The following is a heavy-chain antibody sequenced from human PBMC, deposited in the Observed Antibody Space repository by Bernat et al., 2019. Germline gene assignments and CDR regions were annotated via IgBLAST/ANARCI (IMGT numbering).Heavy chain of an antibody. Sequence: QPGGSLRLSCAASGFTFSNYAMSWVRQAPGKGLEWVSGISHNGVTTYHADSVKGRFTIFRDNSKNTLYLQMNSLRADDTAVFYCARRVHYDTFDIWGQGTMVTVSS. J-gene: IGHJ3*02. CDR1: GFTFSNYA. CDR3: ARRVHYDTFDI. V-gene: IGHV3-23*01. CDR2: ISHNGVTT.